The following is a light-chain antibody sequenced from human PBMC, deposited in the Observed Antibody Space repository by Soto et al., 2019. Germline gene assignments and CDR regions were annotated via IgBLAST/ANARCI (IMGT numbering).Light chain of an antibody. J-gene: IGLJ3*02. CDR1: SGSIASNY. CDR2: EDN. Sequence: NFMLTQPHSVSESPGKTVIISCTRSSGSIASNYVQWYPQRPGSSPTTVIYEDNQIPSGVPDRFSGSIDSSSNSASLTISGMETDDEADSYGQSYDATNQVFGGGTKLTVL. CDR3: QSYDATNQV. V-gene: IGLV6-57*01.